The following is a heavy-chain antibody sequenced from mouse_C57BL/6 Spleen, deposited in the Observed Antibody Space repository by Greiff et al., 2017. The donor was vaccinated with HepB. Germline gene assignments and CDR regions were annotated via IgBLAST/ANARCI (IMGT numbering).Heavy chain of an antibody. Sequence: EVQLQQSGPELVKPGASVKISCKASGYTFTDYYMNWVKQSHGKSLEWIGDINPNNGGTNYNEKFKSKATLTVDKSSSTAYMQLSSLTSEDSAVYYCAREITTVVATDYFDYWGQGTTLTVSS. J-gene: IGHJ2*01. CDR1: GYTFTDYY. CDR2: INPNNGGT. D-gene: IGHD1-1*01. V-gene: IGHV1-26*01. CDR3: AREITTVVATDYFDY.